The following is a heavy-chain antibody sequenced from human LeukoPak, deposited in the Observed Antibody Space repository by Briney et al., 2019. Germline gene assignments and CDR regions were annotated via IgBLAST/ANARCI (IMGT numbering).Heavy chain of an antibody. D-gene: IGHD2-2*01. CDR1: GFTFSSYA. CDR3: ARDSGRVPAAPNYYFDY. J-gene: IGHJ4*02. CDR2: ISSNGGST. V-gene: IGHV3-64*01. Sequence: GGSLRLSCAASGFTFSSYAMHWVRQAQGKGLEYVSAISSNGGSTYYANSVKGRFTISRDNSKNTLYLQMGSLRAEDMAVYYCARDSGRVPAAPNYYFDYWGQGTLVTVSS.